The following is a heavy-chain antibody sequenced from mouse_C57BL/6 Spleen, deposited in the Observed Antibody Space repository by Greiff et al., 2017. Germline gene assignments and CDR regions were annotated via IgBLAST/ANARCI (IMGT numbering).Heavy chain of an antibody. Sequence: QVQLQQPGAELVRPGSSVKLSCKASGYTFTSYWMDWVKQRPGQGLEWIGNIYPSDSETHYNQKFKDKATLTVDKSSSTAYMQLSSLTSEDSAVYYCARSYGSSPPWFAYWGQGTLVTVSA. CDR1: GYTFTSYW. V-gene: IGHV1-61*01. CDR2: IYPSDSET. D-gene: IGHD1-1*01. J-gene: IGHJ3*01. CDR3: ARSYGSSPPWFAY.